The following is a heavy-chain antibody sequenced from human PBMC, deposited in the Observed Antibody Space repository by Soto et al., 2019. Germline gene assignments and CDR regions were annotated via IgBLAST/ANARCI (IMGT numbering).Heavy chain of an antibody. D-gene: IGHD2-15*01. CDR1: GDSFNDYG. CDR2: IGPYEGVT. V-gene: IGHV1-18*01. Sequence: QVQLEQSGAEVKKPGASVRVSCKASGDSFNDYGMSWVRQAPGQGLKWMGWIGPYEGVTNHAQTFQGRVTMTVDTSTTTADMELRSLRSDDTAIYYCARCYCSVGSCYTCWHFDLWGPGTLVTVTA. CDR3: ARCYCSVGSCYTCWHFDL. J-gene: IGHJ2*01.